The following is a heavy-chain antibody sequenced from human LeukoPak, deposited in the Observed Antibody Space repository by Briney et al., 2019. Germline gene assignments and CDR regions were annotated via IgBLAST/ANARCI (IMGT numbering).Heavy chain of an antibody. Sequence: KPSETLPLTCTVSGGSISSYYWSWIRQPPGKGLEWIGYIYYSGSTNYNPSLKSRVTISVDTSKNQFSLKVSSVTAADTAVYYCARAPGNDYYPYYYMDVWGKGTTVTVSS. J-gene: IGHJ6*03. CDR3: ARAPGNDYYPYYYMDV. CDR1: GGSISSYY. V-gene: IGHV4-59*01. CDR2: IYYSGST. D-gene: IGHD4/OR15-4a*01.